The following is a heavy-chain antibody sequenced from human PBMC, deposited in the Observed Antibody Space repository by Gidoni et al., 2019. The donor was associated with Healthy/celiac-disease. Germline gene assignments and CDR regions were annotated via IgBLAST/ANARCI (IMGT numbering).Heavy chain of an antibody. J-gene: IGHJ4*02. Sequence: QVQLVESGGGVVQPGRSLRLSCAAYGVTFSSYGMHWVRQAPGKGLEWVAVIWYDGSNKYYADSVKGRFTISRDNSKNTLYLQMNSLRAEDTAVYYCARDWGYYYYDSSGYPLDYWGQGTLVTVSS. CDR2: IWYDGSNK. CDR1: GVTFSSYG. D-gene: IGHD3-22*01. CDR3: ARDWGYYYYDSSGYPLDY. V-gene: IGHV3-33*01.